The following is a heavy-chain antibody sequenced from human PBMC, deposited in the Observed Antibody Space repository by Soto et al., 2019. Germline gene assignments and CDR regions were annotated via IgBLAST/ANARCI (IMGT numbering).Heavy chain of an antibody. CDR3: ARVSSSIVVVPDYGIDV. V-gene: IGHV1-18*04. J-gene: IGHJ6*02. CDR1: GYTFISHG. Sequence: QVQLVQSGVEVKKPGASVKVSCKASGYTFISHGISWVRQAPGQGLEWMGWISGKNGNTNHAQKLQGRVTLTTDTPTNTAYMELRSLRSDDTAVYYCARVSSSIVVVPDYGIDVWGQGTTVTVSS. CDR2: ISGKNGNT. D-gene: IGHD2-15*01.